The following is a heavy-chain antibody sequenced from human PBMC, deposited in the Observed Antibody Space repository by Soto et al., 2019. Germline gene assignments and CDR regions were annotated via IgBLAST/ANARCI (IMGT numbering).Heavy chain of an antibody. CDR1: GYTFTSYY. J-gene: IGHJ6*02. Sequence: QVQLVQSGAEVKKPGASVKVSCKASGYTFTSYYMHWVRQAPGQGLEWMGIINPSGGSTSYAQKFQGRVTMTRDTSTGTVYMELSSLRSEDTAVYYCARPDYSNYAGEGSGYYYYGMDVWGQGTTVTVSS. CDR3: ARPDYSNYAGEGSGYYYYGMDV. D-gene: IGHD4-4*01. V-gene: IGHV1-46*01. CDR2: INPSGGST.